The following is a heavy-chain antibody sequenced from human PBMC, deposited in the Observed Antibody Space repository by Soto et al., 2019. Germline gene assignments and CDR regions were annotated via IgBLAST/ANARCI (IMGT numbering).Heavy chain of an antibody. D-gene: IGHD1-1*01. J-gene: IGHJ4*03. CDR3: AKKREQVPLATKASDI. CDR2: ISADGGLE. Sequence: PGGSLRLSCEGSGFTFRRYAMHWVRQAPGKGLDWVAVISADGGLEFYADSVKGRFALSRDNYKNTLYLQMNSLRAEDAAIYSCAKKREQVPLATKASDIWGQGTLVTVSS. CDR1: GFTFRRYA. V-gene: IGHV3-30*18.